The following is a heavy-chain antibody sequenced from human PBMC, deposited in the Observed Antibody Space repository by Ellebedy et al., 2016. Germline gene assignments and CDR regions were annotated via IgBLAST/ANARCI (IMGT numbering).Heavy chain of an antibody. CDR3: ARGLGDGYNLGY. V-gene: IGHV3-30-3*01. D-gene: IGHD5-24*01. CDR2: ISYDGSNK. CDR1: GFTFSSYA. Sequence: GGSLRLSXAASGFTFSSYAMHWVRQAPGKGLEWVAVISYDGSNKYYADSVKGRFTISRDNAKNSLYLQMNSLRAEDTAVYYCARGLGDGYNLGYWGQGTLVTVSS. J-gene: IGHJ4*02.